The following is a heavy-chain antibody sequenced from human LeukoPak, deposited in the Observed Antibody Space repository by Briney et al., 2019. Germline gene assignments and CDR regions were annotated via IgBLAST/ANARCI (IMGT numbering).Heavy chain of an antibody. CDR1: GFTFSSYG. V-gene: IGHV3-33*01. Sequence: GGSLRLSCAASGFTFSSYGMHWVRQAPGKGLEWVAVIWYDGSNKYYADSVKGRFTISGDNSKNTLYLQMNSLRAEDTAVYYCARDVAYGQYYFDYWGQGTLVTVSS. CDR3: ARDVAYGQYYFDY. D-gene: IGHD4-17*01. J-gene: IGHJ4*02. CDR2: IWYDGSNK.